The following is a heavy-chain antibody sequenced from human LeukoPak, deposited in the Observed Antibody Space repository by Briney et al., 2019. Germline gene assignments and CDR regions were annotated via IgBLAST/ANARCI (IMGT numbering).Heavy chain of an antibody. J-gene: IGHJ3*02. Sequence: GGSLRLSCAVSGFPFNAWMSWVRQAPGKGLEWVGRIKGKSAGETTDYAAPVKGRFTILKDDSENTLYLQMNSLTTEDTAVYYCTWSYSDAFNIWGQGTMVTVSS. CDR2: IKGKSAGETT. CDR1: GFPFNAW. V-gene: IGHV3-15*01. CDR3: TWSYSDAFNI. D-gene: IGHD2-21*01.